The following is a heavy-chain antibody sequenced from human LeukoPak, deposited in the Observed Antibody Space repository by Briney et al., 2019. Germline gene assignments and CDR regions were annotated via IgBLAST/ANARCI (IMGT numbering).Heavy chain of an antibody. CDR3: ATPPSCSGGSCYSGAHYFDY. CDR2: IIPIFGTA. CDR1: GGTFSSYA. D-gene: IGHD2-15*01. Sequence: SVRVSCKASGGTFSSYAISWVRQAPGQGLEWMGGIIPIFGTANYAQKFQGRVTITADESTSTAYMELSSLRSEDTAVYYCATPPSCSGGSCYSGAHYFDYWGQGTLVTVSS. J-gene: IGHJ4*02. V-gene: IGHV1-69*13.